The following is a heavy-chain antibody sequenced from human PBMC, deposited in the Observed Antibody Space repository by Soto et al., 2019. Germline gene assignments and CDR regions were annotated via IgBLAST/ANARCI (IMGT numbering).Heavy chain of an antibody. CDR1: GGSISSYY. CDR3: ARTSPHYDFWSGYYYFDY. Sequence: SETLSLTCTVSGGSISSYYWSWIRQPPGKGLEWIGYIYYSGSTNYNPSFKSRVTISVDTSKNQFSLKLSSVTAADTAVYYCARTSPHYDFWSGYYYFDYWGQGTLVTVSS. CDR2: IYYSGST. J-gene: IGHJ4*02. D-gene: IGHD3-3*01. V-gene: IGHV4-59*08.